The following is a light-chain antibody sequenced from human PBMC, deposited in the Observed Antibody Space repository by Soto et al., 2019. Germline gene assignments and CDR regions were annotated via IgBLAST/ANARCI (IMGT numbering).Light chain of an antibody. V-gene: IGKV1-5*03. J-gene: IGKJ4*01. Sequence: DIQLTQSPSTLSASVGDRVTITCRASQSISSWLAWYQQKPGKAPKLLIYKASSLESGVPSRFSGSGSGTEFTLTISSLQPDDFATYYCQQYNGWLTFGGGTKVDIK. CDR2: KAS. CDR3: QQYNGWLT. CDR1: QSISSW.